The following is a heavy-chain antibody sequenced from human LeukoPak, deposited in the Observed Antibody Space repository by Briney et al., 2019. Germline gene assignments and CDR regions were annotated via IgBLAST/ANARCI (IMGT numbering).Heavy chain of an antibody. CDR3: AKAGWEDTAMGLGENHMDV. CDR2: ISGSGGST. Sequence: GGSLRLSCAASGFTFSSYAMSWVRQAPGKGLEWVSAISGSGGSTYYADSVKGRFTISRDNSKNTLYLQMNSLRAEDTAVYYCAKAGWEDTAMGLGENHMDVWGKGTTVTVSS. J-gene: IGHJ6*03. D-gene: IGHD5-18*01. V-gene: IGHV3-23*01. CDR1: GFTFSSYA.